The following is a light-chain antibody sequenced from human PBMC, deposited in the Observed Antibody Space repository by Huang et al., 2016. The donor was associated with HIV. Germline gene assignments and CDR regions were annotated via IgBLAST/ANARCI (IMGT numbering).Light chain of an antibody. CDR2: GAS. V-gene: IGKV3-15*01. CDR3: QQYNNWPPLIT. J-gene: IGKJ5*01. CDR1: QSVSSN. Sequence: EIVMTQSPATLSVSPGERATLSCRASQSVSSNLAGYQQKPGQAPWLLIYGASTRATGIPARFSGSGSVTEFTLTISSLQSEDFAVYYCQQYNNWPPLITFGQETRLEIK.